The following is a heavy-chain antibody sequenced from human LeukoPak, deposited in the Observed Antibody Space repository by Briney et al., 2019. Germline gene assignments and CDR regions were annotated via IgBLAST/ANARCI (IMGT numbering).Heavy chain of an antibody. J-gene: IGHJ4*02. Sequence: GGSLRLSCAASGFTFSSYSMNWVRQAPGKGLEWVSYISSSSSTIYYADSVKGRFTISRDNAKNSLYLQMNSLRAEDTAVYHCAREGYSSGWSYYFDYWGQGTLVTVSS. CDR2: ISSSSSTI. D-gene: IGHD6-19*01. CDR3: AREGYSSGWSYYFDY. V-gene: IGHV3-48*01. CDR1: GFTFSSYS.